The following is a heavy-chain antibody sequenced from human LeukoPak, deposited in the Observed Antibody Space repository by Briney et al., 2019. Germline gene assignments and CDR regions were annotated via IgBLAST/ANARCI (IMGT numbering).Heavy chain of an antibody. CDR1: GGTFSSYA. CDR2: IIPIFGTA. Sequence: SVKVSCKGSGGTFSSYAISWVRQAPGQGLEWMGGIIPIFGTANYAQKFQGRVTITADKSTSTAYMELSSLRSEDTAVYYCARGGIGYDYVWGSYPYYFDYWGQGTLVTVSS. V-gene: IGHV1-69*06. D-gene: IGHD3-16*02. CDR3: ARGGIGYDYVWGSYPYYFDY. J-gene: IGHJ4*02.